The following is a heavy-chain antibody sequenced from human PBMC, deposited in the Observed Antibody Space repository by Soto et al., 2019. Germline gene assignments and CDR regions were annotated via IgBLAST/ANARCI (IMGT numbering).Heavy chain of an antibody. D-gene: IGHD1-26*01. CDR2: IWYDGSNK. V-gene: IGHV3-33*01. Sequence: GGSLRLSCAASGFTFSSYGMHWVRQAPGKGLEWVAVIWYDGSNKYYADSVKGRFTISRDNSKNTLYLQMNSLRAEDTAVYYCARDRRERFYYFDYWGQGTLVTVSS. CDR1: GFTFSSYG. J-gene: IGHJ4*02. CDR3: ARDRRERFYYFDY.